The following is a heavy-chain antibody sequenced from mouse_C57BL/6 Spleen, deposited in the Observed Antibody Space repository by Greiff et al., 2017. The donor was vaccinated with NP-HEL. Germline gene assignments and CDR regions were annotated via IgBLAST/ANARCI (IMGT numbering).Heavy chain of an antibody. CDR1: GYTFTDYE. Sequence: VQLQQSGAELVRPGASVTLSCKASGYTFTDYEMHWVKQTPVHGLEWIGAIDPETGGTAYNQKFKGKAILTADKSSSTAYMELRSLTSEDSAVYYCTRDRDYYGSSSFDYWGQGPTLTVSS. D-gene: IGHD1-1*01. J-gene: IGHJ2*01. V-gene: IGHV1-15*01. CDR3: TRDRDYYGSSSFDY. CDR2: IDPETGGT.